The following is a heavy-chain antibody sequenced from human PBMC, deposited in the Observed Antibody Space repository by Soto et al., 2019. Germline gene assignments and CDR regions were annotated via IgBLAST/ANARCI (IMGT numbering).Heavy chain of an antibody. CDR3: AKVFYYYDSSGYYYFDY. D-gene: IGHD3-22*01. V-gene: IGHV3-23*01. Sequence: SLRLSCAASGFTFSSYAVSWVRQAPGKGPEWISSISGSGSTIYYADSVKGRFTISRDNSKNTLYLQMSSLSAEDTAVYYCAKVFYYYDSSGYYYFDYWGQGTLVTVSS. J-gene: IGHJ4*02. CDR2: ISGSGSTI. CDR1: GFTFSSYA.